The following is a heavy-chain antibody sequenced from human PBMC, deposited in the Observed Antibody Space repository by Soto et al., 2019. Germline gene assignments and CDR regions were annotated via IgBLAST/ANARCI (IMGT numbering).Heavy chain of an antibody. J-gene: IGHJ4*02. CDR3: AKDRGYDFWRGYPFDS. V-gene: IGHV3-23*01. CDR1: GFTFSSDA. Sequence: EVQLLESGGGLVQPGGSLRLSCAASGFTFSSDAMSWVRQAPGKGLEWVSGIRGSGSTTYYADSVKGRFTISRDNSENTLYLQMISLRAEETAVYYCAKDRGYDFWRGYPFDSWGQGTLVTVSS. CDR2: IRGSGSTT. D-gene: IGHD3-3*01.